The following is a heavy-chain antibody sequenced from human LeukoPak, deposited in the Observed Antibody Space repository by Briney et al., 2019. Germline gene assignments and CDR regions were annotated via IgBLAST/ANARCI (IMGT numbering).Heavy chain of an antibody. CDR3: ARDSRRDGYNLDY. V-gene: IGHV4-59*12. CDR1: GGSISSYY. Sequence: SETLSLTCTVSGGSISSYYWSWIRQPPGKGLEWIGYIYYSGSTNYNPSLKSRVTISRDTSKNEFSLKLSSVTAADTAVYYCARDSRRDGYNLDYWGRGTLVTVSS. J-gene: IGHJ4*02. CDR2: IYYSGST. D-gene: IGHD5-24*01.